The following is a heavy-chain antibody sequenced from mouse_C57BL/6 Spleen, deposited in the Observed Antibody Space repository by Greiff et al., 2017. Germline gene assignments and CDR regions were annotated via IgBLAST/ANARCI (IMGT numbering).Heavy chain of an antibody. CDR3: ARLLGDFAY. CDR2: INPNNGGT. D-gene: IGHD1-1*01. V-gene: IGHV1-18*01. J-gene: IGHJ3*01. CDR1: GYTFTDYN. Sequence: EVQLQQSGPELVKPGASVKIPCKASGYTFTDYNMDWVKQSHGKSLEWIGDINPNNGGTIYNQKFKGKATLTVDKSSSTAYMELRSLTSEDTAVYYCARLLGDFAYWGQGTLVTVSA.